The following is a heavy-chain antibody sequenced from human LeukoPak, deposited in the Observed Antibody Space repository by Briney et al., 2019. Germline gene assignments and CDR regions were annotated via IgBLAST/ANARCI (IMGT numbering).Heavy chain of an antibody. Sequence: ASVKVSCKASGYTFTGYYMHWVRQAPGQGLEWMGWINPNSGGTNYAQKFQGWVTMTRDTSISTAYMELSRLRSDDTAVYYCARAQDAGSYYERDAFDIWGQGTMVTVSS. V-gene: IGHV1-2*04. J-gene: IGHJ3*02. CDR1: GYTFTGYY. CDR2: INPNSGGT. CDR3: ARAQDAGSYYERDAFDI. D-gene: IGHD1-26*01.